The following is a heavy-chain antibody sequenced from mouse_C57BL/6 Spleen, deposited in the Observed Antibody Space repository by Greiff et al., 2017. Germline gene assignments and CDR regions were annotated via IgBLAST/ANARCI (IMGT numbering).Heavy chain of an antibody. J-gene: IGHJ4*01. V-gene: IGHV1-18*01. CDR2: INPNNGGT. D-gene: IGHD2-3*01. CDR1: GYTFTDYN. Sequence: VQLKESGPELVKPGASVKIPCKASGYTFTDYNMDWVKQSHGKSLEWIGDINPNNGGTIYNQKFKGKATLTVDKSSSTAYMELRSLTSEDTAVYYCARTGDGYYVDYAMDYWGQGTSVTVSS. CDR3: ARTGDGYYVDYAMDY.